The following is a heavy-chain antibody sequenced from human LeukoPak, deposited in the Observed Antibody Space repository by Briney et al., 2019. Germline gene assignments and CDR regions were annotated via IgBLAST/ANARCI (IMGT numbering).Heavy chain of an antibody. CDR3: ARETALGSLDP. J-gene: IGHJ5*02. D-gene: IGHD3-10*01. CDR2: IYYSGST. V-gene: IGHV4-59*11. CDR1: GDSISSHY. Sequence: SETLSLTCTVSGDSISSHYWSWFRQPPGKGLEWIGYIYYSGSTNYNPSLKSRVTISVDTSKNQFSLKLSSVTAADTAVYYCARETALGSLDPWGQGTLVTVSS.